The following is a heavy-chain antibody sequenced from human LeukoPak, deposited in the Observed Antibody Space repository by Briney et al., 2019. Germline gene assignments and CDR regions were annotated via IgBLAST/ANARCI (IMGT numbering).Heavy chain of an antibody. CDR3: AKNYVASGSYFHLWDF. CDR2: ISDSGGST. V-gene: IGHV3-23*01. J-gene: IGHJ4*02. Sequence: GGSLRLSCVASGFTFSSYGMSWVRQAPGQGLEWVSAISDSGGSTFYADSMKGRFTISRDNSKNTLYLQMNSLRAEDTAIYYCAKNYVASGSYFHLWDFWGQGTLVSVSS. D-gene: IGHD3-10*01. CDR1: GFTFSSYG.